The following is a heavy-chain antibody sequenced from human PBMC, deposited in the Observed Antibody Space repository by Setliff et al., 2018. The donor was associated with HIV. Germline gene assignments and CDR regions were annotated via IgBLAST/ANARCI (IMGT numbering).Heavy chain of an antibody. J-gene: IGHJ3*02. CDR2: IYSGDSDA. CDR3: ARGATGNLEALDI. Sequence: GESLKISCKTSGYPFDYYWIGWVRQMPGKGLEWMGIIYSGDSDATYSPSFKGQVTISLDKSIKTAYLQWSSLRASDTAMYYCARGATGNLEALDIWGQGTMVTVSS. CDR1: GYPFDYYW. V-gene: IGHV5-51*01. D-gene: IGHD6-13*01.